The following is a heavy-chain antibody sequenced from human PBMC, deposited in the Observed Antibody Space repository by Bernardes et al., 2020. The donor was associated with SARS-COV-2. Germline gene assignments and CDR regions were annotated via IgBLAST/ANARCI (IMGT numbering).Heavy chain of an antibody. Sequence: SETLSLTCTVSGGSISSSSYYWGWIRQPPGKGLEWIGSIYYSGSTHYNPSLKSRVTISVDTSKNQFSLKLSSVTAADTAVDYCARLYDSSGYYNTYYYGMDVWGQGTTVTVSS. V-gene: IGHV4-39*01. D-gene: IGHD3-22*01. CDR1: GGSISSSSYY. CDR2: IYYSGST. CDR3: ARLYDSSGYYNTYYYGMDV. J-gene: IGHJ6*02.